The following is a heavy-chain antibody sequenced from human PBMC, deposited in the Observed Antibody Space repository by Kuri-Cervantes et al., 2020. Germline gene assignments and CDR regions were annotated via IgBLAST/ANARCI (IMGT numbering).Heavy chain of an antibody. D-gene: IGHD7-27*01. V-gene: IGHV4-59*08. J-gene: IGHJ3*01. CDR3: ARLLGIAVRRYAFDF. CDR1: GGSISSDY. Sequence: SETLSLTCTVSGGSISSDYWSWIRQPAGKGLEWIGEINHSGSTNYNPSLKSRVAISVDTSQNQFSLKVNSVTAADTAVYYCARLLGIAVRRYAFDFWGQGTLVTVSS. CDR2: INHSGST.